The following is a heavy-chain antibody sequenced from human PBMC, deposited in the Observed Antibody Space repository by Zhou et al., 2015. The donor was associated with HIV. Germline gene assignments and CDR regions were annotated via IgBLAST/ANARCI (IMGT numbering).Heavy chain of an antibody. V-gene: IGHV1-69*01. CDR3: AREGVRLGYCSGGSCPTSNWFDP. J-gene: IGHJ5*02. CDR2: IIPIFGTA. CDR1: GGTFSSYA. D-gene: IGHD2-15*01. Sequence: QVQLVQSGAEVKKPGSSVKVSCKASGGTFSSYAISWVRQAPGQGLEWMGGIIPIFGTANYAQKFQGRVTITADESTSTAYMELSSLRSEDTAVYYCAREGVRLGYCSGGSCPTSNWFDPWGQGTLVTVSS.